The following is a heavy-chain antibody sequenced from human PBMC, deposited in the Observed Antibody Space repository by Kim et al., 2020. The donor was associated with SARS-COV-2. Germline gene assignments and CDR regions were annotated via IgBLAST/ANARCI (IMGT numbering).Heavy chain of an antibody. J-gene: IGHJ5*02. V-gene: IGHV1-2*06. CDR3: ARSGVSTSCYRCLDP. D-gene: IGHD2-2*02. CDR1: GYTFTGYY. Sequence: ASVKVSCKASGYTFTGYYMHWVRQAPGQGLEWMGRINPNSGGTNYAQKFQGRVTMTRDTSISTAYMELSRLRSDDTAVYYCARSGVSTSCYRCLDPWGQGTLVTVSS. CDR2: INPNSGGT.